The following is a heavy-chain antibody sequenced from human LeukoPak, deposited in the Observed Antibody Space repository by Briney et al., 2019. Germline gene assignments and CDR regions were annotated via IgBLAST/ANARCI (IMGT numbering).Heavy chain of an antibody. CDR3: ARAPTSGSTVVDY. J-gene: IGHJ4*02. CDR2: IYYSGST. CDR1: GGSISSYY. V-gene: IGHV4-59*08. Sequence: PSETLSLTCNVSGGSISSYYWSWIRQPPGKGLEWIGYIYYSGSTNYNPSLKSRVTISVDTSKNQFSLKLSSVTAADTAVYYCARAPTSGSTVVDYWGQGTLVTVSS. D-gene: IGHD4-23*01.